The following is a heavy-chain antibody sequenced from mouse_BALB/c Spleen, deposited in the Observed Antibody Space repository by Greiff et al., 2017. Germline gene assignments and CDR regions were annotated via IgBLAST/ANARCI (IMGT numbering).Heavy chain of an antibody. CDR3: ARLGYDVDY. D-gene: IGHD2-2*01. CDR1: GFTFSSFG. Sequence: DVHLVESGGGLVQPGGSRKLSCAASGFTFSSFGMHWVRQAPEKGLEWVAYISSGSSTIYYADTVKGRFTISRDNPKNTLFLQMTSLRSEDTAMYYCARLGYDVDYWGQGTTLTVSS. V-gene: IGHV5-17*02. J-gene: IGHJ2*01. CDR2: ISSGSSTI.